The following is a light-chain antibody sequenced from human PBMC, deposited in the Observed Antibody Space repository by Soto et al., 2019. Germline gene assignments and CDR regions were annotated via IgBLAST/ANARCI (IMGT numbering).Light chain of an antibody. CDR1: QRVSSTY. Sequence: IALTQSPGTLSLSPGDRATLSCRASQRVSSTYLAWYHHKPGQAPRLLIYGASRRATGVPDRFSGSGSGTDFTLTISRLEPEDFAVYYCQHYGNSPPYTFGQGTKLEIK. V-gene: IGKV3-20*01. J-gene: IGKJ2*01. CDR3: QHYGNSPPYT. CDR2: GAS.